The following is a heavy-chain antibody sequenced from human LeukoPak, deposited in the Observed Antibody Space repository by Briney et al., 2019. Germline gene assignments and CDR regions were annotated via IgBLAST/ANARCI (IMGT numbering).Heavy chain of an antibody. D-gene: IGHD2/OR15-2a*01. CDR3: TTFLEIDYYYYGMDV. Sequence: GGSLRLSCAASGFSFSNAWMKWVRQAPGKGLEWVGRIKDKTDGGTTDYAAPVKGRFTISRDDSKDTLYLQMNSLKAEDTAVYYCTTFLEIDYYYYGMDVWGQGTTVTVSS. CDR1: GFSFSNAW. CDR2: IKDKTDGGTT. V-gene: IGHV3-15*07. J-gene: IGHJ6*02.